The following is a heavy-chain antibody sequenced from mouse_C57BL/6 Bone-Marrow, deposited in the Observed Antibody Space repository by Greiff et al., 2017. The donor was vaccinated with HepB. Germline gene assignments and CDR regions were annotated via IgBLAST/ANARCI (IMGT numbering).Heavy chain of an antibody. V-gene: IGHV1-81*01. D-gene: IGHD1-1*01. CDR1: GYTFTSYG. CDR3: ARGVTTVVARYAMDY. Sequence: QVQLQQSGAELARPGASVKLSCKASGYTFTSYGISWVKQSTGQGLEWIGEIYPRSGNTYYTEKFKGEATLTADKSSSTAYMELRSLTSEDSAVYFCARGVTTVVARYAMDYWGQGTSVTVSS. J-gene: IGHJ4*01. CDR2: IYPRSGNT.